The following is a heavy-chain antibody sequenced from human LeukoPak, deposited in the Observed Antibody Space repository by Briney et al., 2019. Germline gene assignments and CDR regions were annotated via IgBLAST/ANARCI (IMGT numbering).Heavy chain of an antibody. Sequence: GGSLRLSCAASGFIFYDYGMTWVRQGPGKGLEWASGINWDGYSTGYADSVRGRFTISRDNAKSTLYLQMNSLRPEDTALYYCVRDLRTDYAFDSWGQGTLVTVSS. CDR1: GFIFYDYG. D-gene: IGHD4/OR15-4a*01. J-gene: IGHJ4*02. CDR2: INWDGYST. V-gene: IGHV3-20*04. CDR3: VRDLRTDYAFDS.